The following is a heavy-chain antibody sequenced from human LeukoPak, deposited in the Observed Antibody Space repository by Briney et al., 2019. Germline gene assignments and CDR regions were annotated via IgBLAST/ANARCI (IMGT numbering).Heavy chain of an antibody. CDR1: GFFFRTSG. Sequence: PGGSLRLSCAASGFFFRTSGMSWVRQAPGKGLEWVSYIGSSSSPIYYADSVKGRFTISRDNAKSALYLPMNSLRDEDTAVYYCAAAGGFDYWGQGTLVTVSS. J-gene: IGHJ4*02. V-gene: IGHV3-48*02. D-gene: IGHD3-10*01. CDR2: IGSSSSPI. CDR3: AAAGGFDY.